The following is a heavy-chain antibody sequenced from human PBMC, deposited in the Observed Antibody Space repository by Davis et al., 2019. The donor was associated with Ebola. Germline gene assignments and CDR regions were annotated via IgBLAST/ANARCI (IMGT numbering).Heavy chain of an antibody. V-gene: IGHV1-46*01. Sequence: AASVKVSCKASGYTFTSYYMHWVRQAPGQGLEWMGIINPSGGSTSYAQKFQGRVTITADESTSTAYMELSSLRSEDTAVYYCTIGGTTGGFDYWGQGTLVTVSS. D-gene: IGHD3-16*01. CDR3: TIGGTTGGFDY. CDR1: GYTFTSYY. CDR2: INPSGGST. J-gene: IGHJ4*02.